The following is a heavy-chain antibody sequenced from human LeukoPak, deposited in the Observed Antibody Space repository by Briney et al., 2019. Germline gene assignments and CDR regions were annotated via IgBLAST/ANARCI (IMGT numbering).Heavy chain of an antibody. Sequence: GGSLRLSCAASGFTFSSYAMSWVRQAPGKGLEWVSGISSSGGSTYYADSVKGRFTISRDNAKNSLYLQMNSLRVEDTAVYYCARSPRLTDYWGQGTLVTVSS. V-gene: IGHV3-23*01. CDR3: ARSPRLTDY. CDR2: ISSSGGST. D-gene: IGHD5-12*01. J-gene: IGHJ4*02. CDR1: GFTFSSYA.